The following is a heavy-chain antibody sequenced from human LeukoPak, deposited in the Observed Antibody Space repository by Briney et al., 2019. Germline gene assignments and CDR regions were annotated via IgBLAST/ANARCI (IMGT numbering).Heavy chain of an antibody. CDR3: ARDNYDYVWGSYLQN. Sequence: GSSVKVSCKASGGTFSSYAISWVPQAPGQGLEWMGGIIPIFGTANYAQKFQGRVTITADESTSTAYMELSSLRSEDTAVYYCARDNYDYVWGSYLQNWGQGTLVTVSS. J-gene: IGHJ4*02. D-gene: IGHD3-16*02. CDR1: GGTFSSYA. CDR2: IIPIFGTA. V-gene: IGHV1-69*01.